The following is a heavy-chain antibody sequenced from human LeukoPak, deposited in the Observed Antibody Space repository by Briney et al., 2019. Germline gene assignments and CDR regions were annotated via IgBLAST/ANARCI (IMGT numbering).Heavy chain of an antibody. V-gene: IGHV3-9*03. CDR3: AKDISWGGATIFDY. J-gene: IGHJ4*02. CDR1: GFTFDDYA. D-gene: IGHD1-26*01. CDR2: ISWNSGSI. Sequence: PGGSLRLSCAASGFTFDDYAMHWVRQAPGKGLEWVSGISWNSGSIGYADSVKGRFTISRDNAKNSLYLQMNSLRAEDMALYYCAKDISWGGATIFDYWGQGTLVTVSS.